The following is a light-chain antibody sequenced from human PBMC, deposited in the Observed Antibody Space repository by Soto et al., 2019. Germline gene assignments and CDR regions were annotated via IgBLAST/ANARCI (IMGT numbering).Light chain of an antibody. CDR1: QSVSTN. V-gene: IGKV3-15*01. CDR3: HQYGTLPYA. CDR2: AAA. Sequence: EIVMTQSPATLSVSPGERATLSCRASQSVSTNLAWYQQKPGQAPRLLIFAAAARATGVPARFSGSGSGTEFTLTISRLEPEDFAVYYCHQYGTLPYAFGQGTKLQIK. J-gene: IGKJ2*01.